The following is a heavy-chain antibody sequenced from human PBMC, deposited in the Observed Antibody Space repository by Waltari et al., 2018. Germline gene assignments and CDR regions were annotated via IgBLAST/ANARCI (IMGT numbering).Heavy chain of an antibody. CDR2: IYYSGST. J-gene: IGHJ4*02. Sequence: QVQLQESGPGLVQPSETLSLTCTVSGSSIISYSGSWIRQPPGKGLEWIGYIYYSGSTNYNPSLKSRVTISVDTSKNQFSLKLSSVTAADTAVYYCARHHGFFDYWGQGTLVTVSS. V-gene: IGHV4-59*08. CDR3: ARHHGFFDY. CDR1: GSSIISYS.